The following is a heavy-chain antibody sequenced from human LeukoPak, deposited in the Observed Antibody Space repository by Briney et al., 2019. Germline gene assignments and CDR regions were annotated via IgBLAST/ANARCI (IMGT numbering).Heavy chain of an antibody. CDR3: ARDSVIYYDSSGYPDY. CDR1: GFTFSSYS. D-gene: IGHD3-22*01. V-gene: IGHV3-48*01. CDR2: ISSSSSTI. J-gene: IGHJ4*02. Sequence: GGSLRLSCAASGFTFSSYSMNWVRQAPGKGLEWVSYISSSSSTIYYADSVKGRFTISRDNAKNSLYLQMNSLRAEDTAVYYCARDSVIYYDSSGYPDYWGQGTLVTVSS.